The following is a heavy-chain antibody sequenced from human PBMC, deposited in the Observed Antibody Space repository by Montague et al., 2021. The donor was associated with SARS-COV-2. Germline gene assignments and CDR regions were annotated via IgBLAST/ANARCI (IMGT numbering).Heavy chain of an antibody. Sequence: CAISGDSVSSNIAAWNWIRQSPSRGLEWLGRTKYTSTRYETYAVSVQSRITITADTSKNQFSLHLNSVTPEDTAVYYCARDLYWAFDAWGLGTMVTVSA. J-gene: IGHJ3*01. CDR1: GDSVSSNIAA. CDR3: ARDLYWAFDA. CDR2: TKYTSTRYE. V-gene: IGHV6-1*01. D-gene: IGHD2-8*02.